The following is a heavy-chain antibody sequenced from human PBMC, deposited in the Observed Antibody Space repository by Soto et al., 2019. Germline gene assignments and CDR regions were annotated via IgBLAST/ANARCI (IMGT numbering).Heavy chain of an antibody. V-gene: IGHV5-51*01. J-gene: IGHJ6*02. CDR1: GYSFSNDW. CDR2: IYPGDSET. Sequence: PGESLKISCKGSGYSFSNDWIGWVRQMPGKGLEWMGIIYPGDSETRYSPSFQGQVTISADKSISTAYLQWSSLKASDTAMYYCARTAAAGKYYYGVDVWGQGTTVTAP. D-gene: IGHD6-13*01. CDR3: ARTAAAGKYYYGVDV.